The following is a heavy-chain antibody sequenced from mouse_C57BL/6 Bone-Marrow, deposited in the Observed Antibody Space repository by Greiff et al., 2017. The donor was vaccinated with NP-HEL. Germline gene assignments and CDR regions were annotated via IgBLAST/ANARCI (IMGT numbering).Heavy chain of an antibody. CDR3: ARWVYDYDVGGYAMDY. CDR1: GYTFTSYW. V-gene: IGHV1-55*01. CDR2: IYPGSGST. D-gene: IGHD2-4*01. J-gene: IGHJ4*01. Sequence: VQLQQPGAELVKPGASVKMSCKASGYTFTSYWITWVKQRPGQGLEWIGDIYPGSGSTNYNEKFKSKATLTVDTSSSTAYMQLSSLTSEDSAVYYCARWVYDYDVGGYAMDYWGQGPSVTVSS.